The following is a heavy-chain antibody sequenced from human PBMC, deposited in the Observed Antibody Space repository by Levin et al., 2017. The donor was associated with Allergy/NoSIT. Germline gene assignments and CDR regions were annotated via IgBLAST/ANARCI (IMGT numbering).Heavy chain of an antibody. CDR3: ARGRAATLQSWFDP. D-gene: IGHD2-15*01. V-gene: IGHV1-8*01. J-gene: IGHJ5*02. Sequence: GASVKVSCKASGYTFTSYDINWVRQATGQGLEWMGWMNPNSGNTGYAQKFQGRVTMTRNTSISTAYMELSSLRSEDTAVYYCARGRAATLQSWFDPWGQGTLVTVSS. CDR2: MNPNSGNT. CDR1: GYTFTSYD.